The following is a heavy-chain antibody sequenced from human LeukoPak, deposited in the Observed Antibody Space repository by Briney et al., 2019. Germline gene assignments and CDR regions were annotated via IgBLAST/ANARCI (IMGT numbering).Heavy chain of an antibody. D-gene: IGHD1-1*01. CDR2: ISDSGGTT. Sequence: GGSLRLSCAASQFTFSSYAMTWVRQAPGKGLEWVSAISDSGGTTFYADPVKGRFTISRDNSKNTLFLQMNSLRAEDTAIYYCAKDQHNWNQGYFDNWGQGTLVTVSS. CDR1: QFTFSSYA. J-gene: IGHJ4*02. CDR3: AKDQHNWNQGYFDN. V-gene: IGHV3-23*01.